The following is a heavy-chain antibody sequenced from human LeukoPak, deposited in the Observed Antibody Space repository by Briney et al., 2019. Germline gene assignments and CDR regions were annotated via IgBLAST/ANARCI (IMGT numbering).Heavy chain of an antibody. CDR2: ISSSSYI. J-gene: IGHJ4*02. D-gene: IGHD2-21*02. V-gene: IGHV3-21*04. CDR3: ARGLAYCGGDCYPELAY. Sequence: GGSLRLSCAASGLTFSSYSMNWVRQAPGKGLEWVSSISSSSYIYYADSVKGRFTISRDNAKNSLYLQMNSLRAEDTAVYYCARGLAYCGGDCYPELAYWGQGTLVTVSS. CDR1: GLTFSSYS.